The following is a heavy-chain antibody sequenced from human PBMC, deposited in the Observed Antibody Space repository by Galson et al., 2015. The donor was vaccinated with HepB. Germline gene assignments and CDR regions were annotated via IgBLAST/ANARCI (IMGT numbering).Heavy chain of an antibody. Sequence: SLRLSCAASGFTFSSYGMHWVRQAPGKGLEWVAFIRYDGSNKYYADSVKGRFTISRDNSKNTLYLQMNSLRAEDTAVYYCANTYSSTEDIGFDYWGQGTLVTVSS. CDR1: GFTFSSYG. J-gene: IGHJ4*02. D-gene: IGHD6-13*01. CDR2: IRYDGSNK. CDR3: ANTYSSTEDIGFDY. V-gene: IGHV3-30*02.